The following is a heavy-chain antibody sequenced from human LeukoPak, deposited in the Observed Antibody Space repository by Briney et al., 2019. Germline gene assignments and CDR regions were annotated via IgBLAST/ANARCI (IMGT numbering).Heavy chain of an antibody. CDR3: ARVGYDSSGRFDY. Sequence: GRSLRLSCAASGFTFDDYAMHWVRQAPGKGLEWVSGISWNSGSIGYADSVKGRFIISRDNAKNSLYLQMNSLRAEDTAVYFCARVGYDSSGRFDYWGQGTLVTVSS. CDR1: GFTFDDYA. D-gene: IGHD3-22*01. CDR2: ISWNSGSI. V-gene: IGHV3-9*01. J-gene: IGHJ4*02.